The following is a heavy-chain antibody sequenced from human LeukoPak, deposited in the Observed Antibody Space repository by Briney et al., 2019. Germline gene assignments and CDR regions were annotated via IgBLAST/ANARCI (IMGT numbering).Heavy chain of an antibody. Sequence: GGSLRLSCAASGFTFSSYGMHWVRQAPGKGLEWVAVIWYDGSNKYYADSVEGRFTISRDNSKNTLYLQMNSLRAEDTAVYYCARERFLEWETYFDYWGQGTLVTVSS. CDR3: ARERFLEWETYFDY. J-gene: IGHJ4*02. CDR2: IWYDGSNK. CDR1: GFTFSSYG. D-gene: IGHD3-3*01. V-gene: IGHV3-33*01.